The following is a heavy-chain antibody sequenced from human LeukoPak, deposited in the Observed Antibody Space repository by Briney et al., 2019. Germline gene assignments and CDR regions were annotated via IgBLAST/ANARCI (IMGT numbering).Heavy chain of an antibody. D-gene: IGHD5/OR15-5a*01. CDR1: GYSISSGY. V-gene: IGHV4-38-2*01. J-gene: IGHJ3*02. Sequence: SETLSLTCAVSGYSISSGYWGWIRQPPGKGLEGIGSIYHSGSTYYNPSLKSRVTISVDTSKNQFSLKLSSVTAADTAVYYCARQVSGPGRNAFDIWGQGTMVTVSS. CDR2: IYHSGST. CDR3: ARQVSGPGRNAFDI.